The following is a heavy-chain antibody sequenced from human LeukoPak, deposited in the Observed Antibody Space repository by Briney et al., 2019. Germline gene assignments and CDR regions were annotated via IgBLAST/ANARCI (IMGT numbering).Heavy chain of an antibody. J-gene: IGHJ4*02. CDR1: GGSISSNY. D-gene: IGHD5-18*01. V-gene: IGHV4-59*01. CDR2: IYYSGST. Sequence: SETLSLTCTVSGGSISSNYWSWIRQPPGKGLEWIGYIYYSGSTSYNPSLTSRVTISVDTSNNQFSLKLSSVTAADTAVYYCARLTLYSYGHLDYWGQGTLVTVSS. CDR3: ARLTLYSYGHLDY.